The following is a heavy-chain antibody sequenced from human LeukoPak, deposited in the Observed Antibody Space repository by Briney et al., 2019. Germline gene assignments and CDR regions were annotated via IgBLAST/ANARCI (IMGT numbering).Heavy chain of an antibody. CDR1: GLNFDDSA. CDR3: ARVRYSYGYDW. V-gene: IGHV3-74*01. CDR2: INSDGRSI. Sequence: PGGSLRLSCVASGLNFDDSAMHWVRQAPGKGLVWVSRINSDGRSISYADSVKGRFTISRDNAKNTLYLQMNSLRAEDTAVYYCARVRYSYGYDWWGQGTLVTVSS. D-gene: IGHD5-18*01. J-gene: IGHJ4*02.